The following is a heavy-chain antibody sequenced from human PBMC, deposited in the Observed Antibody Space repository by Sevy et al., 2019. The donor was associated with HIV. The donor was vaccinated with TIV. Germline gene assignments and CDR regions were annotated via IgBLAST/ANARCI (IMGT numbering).Heavy chain of an antibody. D-gene: IGHD3-22*01. Sequence: GGSLRLSCAASGFTFGTYWMHWVRQAPGKGLEWEANIKQDESEKYYVASVKGRFTISRDNAKNSLYLQMNSLRPGDTAVYYCARGNSGSFDYWGQGTLVTVSS. CDR3: ARGNSGSFDY. J-gene: IGHJ4*02. CDR2: IKQDESEK. CDR1: GFTFGTYW. V-gene: IGHV3-7*04.